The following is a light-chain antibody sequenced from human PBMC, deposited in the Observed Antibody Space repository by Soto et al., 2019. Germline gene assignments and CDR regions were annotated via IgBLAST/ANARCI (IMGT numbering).Light chain of an antibody. CDR2: TTN. J-gene: IGLJ3*02. Sequence: QAVVTQEPSFSVSPGGTVTLTCGLSSGSVSTSCYPSWYQQPPGQAPRTLIYTTNTRSSGVPDRFSGSILGNKAALTITGAQADDESDYYCVLYMGSGVNWVFGGGTKLTVL. CDR1: SGSVSTSCY. CDR3: VLYMGSGVNWV. V-gene: IGLV8-61*01.